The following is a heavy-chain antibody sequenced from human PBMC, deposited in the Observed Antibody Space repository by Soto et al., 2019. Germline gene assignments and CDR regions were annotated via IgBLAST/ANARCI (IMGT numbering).Heavy chain of an antibody. Sequence: APVKVSCKGSGYSFSEMHMHWVRQTPEKGREWRGSFDGEDGQTMYAQKCQGRGTMTEGTSADTAYMDLSSLRSGDRADYSGGIAGARGLLDYRARGSRVPVSS. CDR3: GIAGARGLLDY. V-gene: IGHV1-24*01. J-gene: IGHJ4*02. CDR2: FDGEDGQT. CDR1: GYSFSEMH.